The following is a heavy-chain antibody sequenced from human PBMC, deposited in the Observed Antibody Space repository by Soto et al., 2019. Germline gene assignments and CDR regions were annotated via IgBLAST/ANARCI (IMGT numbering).Heavy chain of an antibody. V-gene: IGHV4-61*01. J-gene: IGHJ4*02. CDR2: LYYGGT. CDR3: AREEKQLSRYGGDFDY. CDR1: GVSVSNRTHY. D-gene: IGHD3-16*01. Sequence: PSETLSLTCEVSGVSVSNRTHYWTWIRQPPGKGLEWIGFLYYGGTNYNPSLKSRLTIALDTSKNQFSLKVTSVTAADTAVYFCAREEKQLSRYGGDFDYWGQGILVTVSS.